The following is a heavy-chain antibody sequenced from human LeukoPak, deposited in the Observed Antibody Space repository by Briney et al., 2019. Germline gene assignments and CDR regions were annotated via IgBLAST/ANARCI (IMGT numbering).Heavy chain of an antibody. D-gene: IGHD2-2*01. V-gene: IGHV1-2*06. CDR3: ASTYCSSTSCYLPGDWFDP. J-gene: IGHJ5*02. Sequence: ASVKASCKAFGYTFTGYYMHWVRQAPGQGLEWMGRINPNSGGTNYAQKFQGRVTMTRDTSISTAYMELSRLRSDDTAVYYCASTYCSSTSCYLPGDWFDPWGQGTLVTVSS. CDR2: INPNSGGT. CDR1: GYTFTGYY.